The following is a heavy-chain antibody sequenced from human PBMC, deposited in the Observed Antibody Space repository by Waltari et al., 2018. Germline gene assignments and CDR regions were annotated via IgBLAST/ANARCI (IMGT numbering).Heavy chain of an antibody. CDR2: INNGGNTI. CDR3: ARRFYDSNGYALDY. CDR1: GFTFYSHE. J-gene: IGHJ4*02. D-gene: IGHD3-22*01. V-gene: IGHV3-48*03. Sequence: EVQLAESGGDLVQPGGSLRLSCAASGFTFYSHEMNWVRQAPGKGLEWVSYINNGGNTIYYADSVKGRFTISNDNDNNSLFLQMNSLRVEDTAVYYCARRFYDSNGYALDYWGQGTLVTVSS.